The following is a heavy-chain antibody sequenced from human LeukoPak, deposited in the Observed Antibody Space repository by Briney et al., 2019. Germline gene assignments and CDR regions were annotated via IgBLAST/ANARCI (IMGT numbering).Heavy chain of an antibody. V-gene: IGHV3-7*05. CDR3: ARGYISPRMNWFDP. CDR1: GFTFSSYS. J-gene: IGHJ5*02. D-gene: IGHD3-16*02. CDR2: IKQDGSEK. Sequence: PGGSLRLSCAASGFTFSSYSMSWVRQAPGKGLDWVANIKQDGSEKYYVDSLKGRFTISRDNAKNSLYLQMNSLRAEDTAVYYCARGYISPRMNWFDPWGQGTLVTVSS.